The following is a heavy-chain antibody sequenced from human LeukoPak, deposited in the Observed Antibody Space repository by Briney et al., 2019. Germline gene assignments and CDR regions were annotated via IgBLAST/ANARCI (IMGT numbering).Heavy chain of an antibody. CDR2: IIPIFGTA. D-gene: IGHD2-2*01. J-gene: IGHJ6*02. CDR3: ARDQGEVVPAALYYYYYGMDV. Sequence: SVKVFCKASGGTFSSYAISWVRQAPGQGLEWMGGIIPIFGTANYAQKFQGRVTITADESTSTAYMELSSLRSEDTAVYYCARDQGEVVPAALYYYYYGMDVWGQGTTVTVSS. V-gene: IGHV1-69*13. CDR1: GGTFSSYA.